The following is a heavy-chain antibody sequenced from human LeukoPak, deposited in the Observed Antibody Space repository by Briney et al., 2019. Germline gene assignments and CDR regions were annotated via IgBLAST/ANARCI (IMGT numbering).Heavy chain of an antibody. D-gene: IGHD7-27*01. CDR3: ASARENGDRGRAFDC. CDR2: IIPILGIA. J-gene: IGHJ4*02. Sequence: ASVKVSCKASGGTFSSYAISWVRQAPGQGLEWMGRIIPILGIANYAQKFQGRVTITADKSTSTAYMELSSLRSDDTAVYYCASARENGDRGRAFDCWGQGTPVTVSS. V-gene: IGHV1-69*04. CDR1: GGTFSSYA.